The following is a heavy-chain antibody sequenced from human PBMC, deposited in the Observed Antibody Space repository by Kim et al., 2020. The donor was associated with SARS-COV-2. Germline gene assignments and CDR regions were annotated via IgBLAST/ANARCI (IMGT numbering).Heavy chain of an antibody. CDR2: ISGSGGST. D-gene: IGHD1-7*01. Sequence: GGSLRLSCAASGFTFSSYAMSWVRQAPGKGLEWVSAISGSGGSTYYADSVKGRFTISRDNSKNTLYLQMNSLRAEDTAVYYCAKSWSNFGNLYYFDYWGQGTLVTVSS. CDR3: AKSWSNFGNLYYFDY. V-gene: IGHV3-23*01. CDR1: GFTFSSYA. J-gene: IGHJ4*02.